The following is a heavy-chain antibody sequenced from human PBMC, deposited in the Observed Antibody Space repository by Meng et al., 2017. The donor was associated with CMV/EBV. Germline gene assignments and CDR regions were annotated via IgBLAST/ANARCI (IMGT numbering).Heavy chain of an antibody. D-gene: IGHD4-23*01. V-gene: IGHV4-4*07. CDR3: ARVLRWNGVIDY. Sequence: QVRLQESGPGLVKHSETLSLPCTVSRGSISSYYWSWIRQPAGKGLEWIGRIYTSGSTNYNPSLKSRVTMSVDTSKNQFSLKLSSVTVADTAVYYCARVLRWNGVIDYWGQGTLVTVSS. CDR1: RGSISSYY. CDR2: IYTSGST. J-gene: IGHJ4*02.